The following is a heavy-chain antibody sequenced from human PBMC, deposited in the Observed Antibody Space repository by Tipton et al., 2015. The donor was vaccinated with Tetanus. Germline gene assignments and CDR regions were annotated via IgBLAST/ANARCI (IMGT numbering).Heavy chain of an antibody. D-gene: IGHD3/OR15-3a*01. CDR1: GFSFNNYW. CDR2: INRNGGGK. CDR3: ARDRGEDWTNFYYMDV. Sequence: SLRLSCAASGFSFNNYWMHWVRQAPGKGLEWVANINRNGGGKYYVDSVKGRFTISRDEAKKSVYLEMSSLTVGDTAVYYCARDRGEDWTNFYYMDVWGKGATVTVSS. V-gene: IGHV3-7*01. J-gene: IGHJ6*03.